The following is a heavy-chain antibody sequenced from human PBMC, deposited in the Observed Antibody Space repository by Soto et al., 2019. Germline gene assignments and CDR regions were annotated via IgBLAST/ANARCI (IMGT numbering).Heavy chain of an antibody. CDR2: IDNSDSYS. Sequence: PGEALKSSWEASGYRITSEWITWVRQMPGKGMEWMVDIDNSDSYSKYSPSFQGHVTMSVDKSINTAFLQWSRLQASDTAKYYCGRYFEWSTAGNGIDXWGQVTTFTVS. D-gene: IGHD3-9*01. CDR3: GRYFEWSTAGNGIDX. CDR1: GYRITSEW. J-gene: IGHJ6*02. V-gene: IGHV5-10-1*01.